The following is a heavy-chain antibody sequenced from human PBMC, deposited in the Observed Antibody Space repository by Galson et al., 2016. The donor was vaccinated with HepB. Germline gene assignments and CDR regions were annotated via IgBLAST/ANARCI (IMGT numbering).Heavy chain of an antibody. CDR1: EFSISTFN. V-gene: IGHV3-7*03. D-gene: IGHD4-23*01. CDR3: VEGLRWHDY. Sequence: SLRLSCAGSEFSISTFNFNWLRQAPGKGLECVANINQAGSPIYYMDSLKGRFTISRDNAKNSRYLQMSSLRVEDTALYYCVEGLRWHDYWGQGTLVTVSS. J-gene: IGHJ4*02. CDR2: INQAGSPI.